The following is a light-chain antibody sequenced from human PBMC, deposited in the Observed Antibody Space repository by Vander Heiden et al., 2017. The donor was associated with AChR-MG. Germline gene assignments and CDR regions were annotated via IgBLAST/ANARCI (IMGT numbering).Light chain of an antibody. CDR1: QDIGNN. Sequence: DIQMTQSPSSLSASVGDRVTITCQASQDIGNNVNWYQQKPGKAPRLLMYDASTLESGVPSRFSGSGSETHFTLTIGSLQPEDFATYYCQQYYNHPPTFIFGQGTKV. CDR3: QQYYNHPPTFI. V-gene: IGKV1-33*01. CDR2: DAS. J-gene: IGKJ1*01.